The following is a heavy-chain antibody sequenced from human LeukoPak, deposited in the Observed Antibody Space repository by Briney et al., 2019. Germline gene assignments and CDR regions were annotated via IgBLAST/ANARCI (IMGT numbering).Heavy chain of an antibody. D-gene: IGHD5-18*01. CDR3: ATDASSIQLWSTDY. J-gene: IGHJ4*02. CDR2: FDPEDGET. V-gene: IGHV1-24*01. Sequence: ASVKVSCKVSGYTLTELSMHWVRQAPGKGLEWMGGFDPEDGETIYAQKFQGRVTMTEDTSTDTAYVELSSLRSEDTAVYYCATDASSIQLWSTDYWGQGTLVTVSS. CDR1: GYTLTELS.